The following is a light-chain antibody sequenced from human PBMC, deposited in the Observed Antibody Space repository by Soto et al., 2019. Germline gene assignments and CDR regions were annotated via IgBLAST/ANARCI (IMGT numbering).Light chain of an antibody. CDR1: QSVDSY. J-gene: IGKJ5*01. V-gene: IGKV3-11*01. Sequence: EIVLTLSPGTLSVSPGERATLSCRASQSVDSYLAWYQHKPGQAPRLLISDASNRATGIPARFSGSGSGTDFTLTISSLEPEDFAVYYCHQRQCWPPITFGQGTRLEIK. CDR2: DAS. CDR3: HQRQCWPPIT.